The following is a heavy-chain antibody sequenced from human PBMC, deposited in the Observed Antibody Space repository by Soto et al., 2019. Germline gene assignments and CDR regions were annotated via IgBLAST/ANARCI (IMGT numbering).Heavy chain of an antibody. CDR1: GFTVSSNY. J-gene: IGHJ4*02. V-gene: IGHV3-66*01. CDR3: ARARVFTTLYYFDY. CDR2: IYSGGST. Sequence: PGGSLRLSCAASGFTVSSNYMSWVRQAPGKGLEWVSVIYSGGSTYYADSVKGRFTISRDNSKNTLYLQMNSLRAEDTAVYYCARARVFTTLYYFDYWGQGTLVTVSS.